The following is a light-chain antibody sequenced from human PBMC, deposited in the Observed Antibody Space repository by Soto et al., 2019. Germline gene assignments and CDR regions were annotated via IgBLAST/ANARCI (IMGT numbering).Light chain of an antibody. CDR2: GGS. V-gene: IGKV3-20*01. J-gene: IGKJ2*03. Sequence: EIVLTQSPGTLSLSPGERVTLSCRASQSVTSTYLAWYQQKPGQSPRLIIYGGSTRASGFPDRFSGGGSGTDFTLTISRLEPEDSAVYYCHCQQFDSSRMYSFGQGNKLEI. CDR1: QSVTSTY. CDR3: QQFDSSRMYS.